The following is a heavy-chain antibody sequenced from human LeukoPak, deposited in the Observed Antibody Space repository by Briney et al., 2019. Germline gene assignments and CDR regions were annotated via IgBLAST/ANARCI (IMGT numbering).Heavy chain of an antibody. V-gene: IGHV3-48*01. Sequence: GGSLRLSCAASGFTFSSYSMNWVRQAPGKGLEWVSYISSSSRTIYYADSVKGRFTISRDNAKNSLCLQMNSLRVEDTAVYYCARDALTGSYAQADCWGQGTLVTVSS. CDR2: ISSSSRTI. CDR3: ARDALTGSYAQADC. J-gene: IGHJ4*02. CDR1: GFTFSSYS. D-gene: IGHD1-26*01.